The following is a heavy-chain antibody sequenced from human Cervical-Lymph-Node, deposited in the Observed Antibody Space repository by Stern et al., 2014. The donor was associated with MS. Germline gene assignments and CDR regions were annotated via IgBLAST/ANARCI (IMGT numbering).Heavy chain of an antibody. CDR3: ARSPPYYEFWNDYYCFDY. D-gene: IGHD3-3*01. V-gene: IGHV2-70*04. J-gene: IGHJ4*02. CDR1: GFSLSTSGMR. Sequence: QVTLRESGPALVKPTQTLTLTCTFSGFSLSTSGMRVSWIRQPPGKALEWLARSDWDDDKFYSTSLKTRLTISKDTSKNQVVLTMTNMDPVDTATYYCARSPPYYEFWNDYYCFDYWGQGTLVAVSS. CDR2: SDWDDDK.